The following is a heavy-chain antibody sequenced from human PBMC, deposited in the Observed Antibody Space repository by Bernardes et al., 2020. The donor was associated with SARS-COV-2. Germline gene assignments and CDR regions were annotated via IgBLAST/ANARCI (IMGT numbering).Heavy chain of an antibody. D-gene: IGHD3-3*01. CDR3: ARGGRLFWTGDQLGLVDY. CDR2: IYSNGNT. J-gene: IGHJ4*02. CDR1: GGASIRSGGYY. Sequence: SETLSLTCTVSGGASIRSGGYYWSWIRHHPGKGLEWIGYIYSNGNTVYNPSLKSRLTISVDTSKNQLALKLASVTAADTAMYYCARGGRLFWTGDQLGLVDYWGQVTLVSVSS. V-gene: IGHV4-31*03.